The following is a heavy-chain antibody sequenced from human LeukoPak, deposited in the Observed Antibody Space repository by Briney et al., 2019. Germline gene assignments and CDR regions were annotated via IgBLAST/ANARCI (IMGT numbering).Heavy chain of an antibody. Sequence: GGSLRLSCAASGFTFSSYSMNWVRQAPGKGLEWVSFISSSSSYIYYADSVKGRFTISRDNAKNSVYLQMNSLRAEDTAVYYCAKLITSAEYFQHWGQGTLVTVSS. CDR3: AKLITSAEYFQH. CDR1: GFTFSSYS. V-gene: IGHV3-21*04. D-gene: IGHD3-16*01. J-gene: IGHJ1*01. CDR2: ISSSSSYI.